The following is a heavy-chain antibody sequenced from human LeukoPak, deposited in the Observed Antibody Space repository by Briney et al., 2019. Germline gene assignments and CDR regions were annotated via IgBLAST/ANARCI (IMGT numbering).Heavy chain of an antibody. J-gene: IGHJ4*02. CDR1: GGSISSYY. D-gene: IGHD6-19*01. CDR2: IYYSGST. Sequence: SETLSLTCTVSGGSISSYYWSWIRQPPGTGLEWIGYIYYSGSTNYNPSLKSRVTISVDTSKNQFSLKLSSVTAADTAVYYCARHLRSSGWYRYWGQGTLVTVSS. CDR3: ARHLRSSGWYRY. V-gene: IGHV4-59*08.